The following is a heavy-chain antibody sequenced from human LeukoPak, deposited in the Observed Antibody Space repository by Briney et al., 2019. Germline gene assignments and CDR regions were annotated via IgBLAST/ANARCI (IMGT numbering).Heavy chain of an antibody. CDR3: ARASSWYLV. J-gene: IGHJ4*02. CDR2: ISGSGEST. V-gene: IGHV3-23*01. D-gene: IGHD6-13*01. CDR1: GFTFSNYA. Sequence: PGGSLRLSCAASGFTFSNYAMNWVRQAPGKGLEWVSGISGSGESTNYADSVKGRFTISRDNSRNTLYLQMNSLRAEDTAVYYCARASSWYLVWGQGTLVTVSS.